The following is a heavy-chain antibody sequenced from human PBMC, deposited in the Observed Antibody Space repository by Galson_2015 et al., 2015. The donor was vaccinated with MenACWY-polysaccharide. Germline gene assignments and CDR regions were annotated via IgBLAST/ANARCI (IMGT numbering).Heavy chain of an antibody. CDR2: ISSYNGIA. D-gene: IGHD1-26*01. CDR1: GYSFNTYG. J-gene: IGHJ4*02. V-gene: IGHV1-18*04. Sequence: SVKVSCKASGYSFNTYGVTWVRQAPGQGLEWMGWISSYNGIAKYAPKFQGRISMTTVTSTSTVHMELRGLRSDDTAIYYCARRPLVGGSILKHWGQGTLVTVSS. CDR3: ARRPLVGGSILKH.